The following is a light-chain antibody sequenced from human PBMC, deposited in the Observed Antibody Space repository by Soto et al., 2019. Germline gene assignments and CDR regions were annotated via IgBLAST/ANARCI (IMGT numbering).Light chain of an antibody. Sequence: PGDTATLSCRASQSVSSYLAWYQQKPGQAPRLLIYDASNRATGIPARFSGSGSGTDFTLTISSLQSEDFAVYYCQQYNNWPLITFGQGTRLEIK. CDR3: QQYNNWPLIT. CDR2: DAS. V-gene: IGKV3D-15*01. CDR1: QSVSSY. J-gene: IGKJ5*01.